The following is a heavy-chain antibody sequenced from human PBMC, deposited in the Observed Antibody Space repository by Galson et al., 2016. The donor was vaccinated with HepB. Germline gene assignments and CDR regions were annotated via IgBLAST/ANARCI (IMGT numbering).Heavy chain of an antibody. D-gene: IGHD3-9*01. CDR2: IWYDGSNK. Sequence: SLRLSCAASGFTLNSFGMHWVRQAPGKGLEWVAVIWYDGSNKYYGDSVRGRFTISRDNSKNTLYLQMNSLRAEDTAMYYCAKATPYYDVLTGFFVYYSDYWGHGTLVTVSS. J-gene: IGHJ4*01. V-gene: IGHV3-33*06. CDR1: GFTLNSFG. CDR3: AKATPYYDVLTGFFVYYSDY.